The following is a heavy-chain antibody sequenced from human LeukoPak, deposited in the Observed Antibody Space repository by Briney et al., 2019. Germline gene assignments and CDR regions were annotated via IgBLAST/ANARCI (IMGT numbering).Heavy chain of an antibody. Sequence: ASVKVSCKTSGYSFTDYYMHWVRQAPGQGLEWRGWINHNSGGTSHAQKFQGRVTMTRDTSITTVYMEVSWLTSDDTAVYYCARADRLHGGPYLIGPWGQGTLVTVSS. V-gene: IGHV1-2*02. J-gene: IGHJ5*02. CDR1: GYSFTDYY. D-gene: IGHD2-21*01. CDR2: INHNSGGT. CDR3: ARADRLHGGPYLIGP.